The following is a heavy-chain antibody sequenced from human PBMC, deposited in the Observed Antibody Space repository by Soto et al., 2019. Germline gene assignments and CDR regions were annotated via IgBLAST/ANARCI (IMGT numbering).Heavy chain of an antibody. J-gene: IGHJ6*02. CDR3: ARDPALMTTETPHYYYGMDV. D-gene: IGHD4-17*01. Sequence: QVQLVQSGAEVKKPGSSVKVSCKASGGTFSSYAISWVRQAPGQGLEWMGGIIPIFGTANYAQKFQGRVTITADESTSTAYMELSSLRSEDTAVYYCARDPALMTTETPHYYYGMDVWGQGTTVTVSS. CDR2: IIPIFGTA. V-gene: IGHV1-69*01. CDR1: GGTFSSYA.